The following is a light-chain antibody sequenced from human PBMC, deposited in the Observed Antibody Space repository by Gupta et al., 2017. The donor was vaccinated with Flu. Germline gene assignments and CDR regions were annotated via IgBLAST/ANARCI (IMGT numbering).Light chain of an antibody. J-gene: IGKJ2*01. CDR1: QGLVYIDGNTY. V-gene: IGKV2-30*01. CDR2: KVS. Sequence: DVVMTQSPLSLPVTLGQPASISCRSSQGLVYIDGNTYLNWFQQRPGQSPRRLIYKVSNRGSGVPDRFSGGGSGTDFTLKISRVEADDVGVYYCRQGTHWPYTFGQGTKLEIK. CDR3: RQGTHWPYT.